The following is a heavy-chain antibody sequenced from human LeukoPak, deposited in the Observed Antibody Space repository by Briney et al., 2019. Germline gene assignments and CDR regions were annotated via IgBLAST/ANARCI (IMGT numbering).Heavy chain of an antibody. CDR3: ARGPGRTTVRAYNWFDP. V-gene: IGHV1-2*02. CDR2: TNPNSGGT. D-gene: IGHD4-17*01. J-gene: IGHJ5*02. Sequence: ASVKVSCKASGYTFTGYYMNWVRQAPGQGLEGMVWTNPNSGGTNYAQKFQGRVTMTRDTSISTAYMELSRLRYDDRAVYYCARGPGRTTVRAYNWFDPWGQGTLVTVSS. CDR1: GYTFTGYY.